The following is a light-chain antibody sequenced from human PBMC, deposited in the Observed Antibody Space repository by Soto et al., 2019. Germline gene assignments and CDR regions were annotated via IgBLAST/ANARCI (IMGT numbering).Light chain of an antibody. V-gene: IGKV3-20*01. Sequence: EIVLTQSPGTLSLSPGERATLSCRASQSVSITQLAWYQQKPGQSPRLLIYGASNRASGIPDRFSGSASGADFTLSIARLEPEDFAMYYCQQYGSTPLTFGGGTKVDIK. CDR2: GAS. CDR1: QSVSITQ. J-gene: IGKJ4*01. CDR3: QQYGSTPLT.